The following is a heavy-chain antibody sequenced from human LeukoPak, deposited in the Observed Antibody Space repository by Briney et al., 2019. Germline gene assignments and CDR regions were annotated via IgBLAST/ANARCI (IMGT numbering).Heavy chain of an antibody. CDR2: ISTGSSYI. J-gene: IGHJ4*02. CDR3: ARDIIADY. CDR1: GFTFSTYT. D-gene: IGHD3-10*01. V-gene: IGHV3-21*01. Sequence: VKPGGSLRLSCAASGFTFSTYTMNWVRQAPGKGLEWVSSISTGSSYIYYADSVKGRFTISRDNAKNSLYLQMNSLRAEDTAVYYCARDIIADYWGQGTLVTVSS.